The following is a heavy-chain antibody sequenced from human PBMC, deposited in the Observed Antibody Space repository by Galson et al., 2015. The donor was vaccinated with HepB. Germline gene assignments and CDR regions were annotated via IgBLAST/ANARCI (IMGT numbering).Heavy chain of an antibody. CDR2: INPSGTNT. CDR3: AKDVSLHYFDS. Sequence: SLRLSCAASGFTFNKYPMSWVRQAPGKGLEWVSTINPSGTNTFYADSVRGRFTISRDNFKDTLYLQVNSLRPEDRAVYFCAKDVSLHYFDSWGQGVLVTVSS. CDR1: GFTFNKYP. V-gene: IGHV3-23*01. J-gene: IGHJ4*02. D-gene: IGHD5/OR15-5a*01.